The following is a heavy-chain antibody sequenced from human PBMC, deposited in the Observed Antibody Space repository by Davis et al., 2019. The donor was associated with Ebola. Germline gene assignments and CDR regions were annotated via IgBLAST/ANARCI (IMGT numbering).Heavy chain of an antibody. CDR1: GGSISGGSFY. V-gene: IGHV4-39*01. J-gene: IGHJ5*02. Sequence: PSETLSLTCSVSGGSISGGSFYWGWISRSRGRGLQWIGSVHYSGNAYYNPSFHGRVTISADPSKNEISLCLTFLNGGDTAVYYCARHSTPVQVVRAVGFDPWGPGTLVTVSS. D-gene: IGHD1-26*01. CDR3: ARHSTPVQVVRAVGFDP. CDR2: VHYSGNA.